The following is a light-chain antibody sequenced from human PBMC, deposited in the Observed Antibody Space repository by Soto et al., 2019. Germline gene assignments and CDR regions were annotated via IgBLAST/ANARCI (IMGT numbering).Light chain of an antibody. CDR2: DAS. Sequence: DIQXTXSPXSXSASXGXXVTXTCXAXXXIXXYLAWYQQKPGKVPNLLIYDASTLQSGVPSRFSGSGSGTDFTLTISSLQPEDVATYYCQKFDIAPLTFGGGTKVEIK. CDR3: QKFDIAPLT. CDR1: XXIXXY. V-gene: IGKV1-27*01. J-gene: IGKJ4*01.